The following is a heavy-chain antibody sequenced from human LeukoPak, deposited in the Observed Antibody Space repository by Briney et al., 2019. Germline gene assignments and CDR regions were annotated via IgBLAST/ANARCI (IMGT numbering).Heavy chain of an antibody. Sequence: PSETLSLTCTVSGGSISSYYWSWIRQPAGKGLEWIGRIYTSGSTNYNASFKSRVSMSVDTSKNQFSLKLSSVTAADTAVFYCARENSGSYRGLDYWGQGTLVTVSS. CDR1: GGSISSYY. V-gene: IGHV4-4*07. J-gene: IGHJ4*02. CDR2: IYTSGST. D-gene: IGHD1-26*01. CDR3: ARENSGSYRGLDY.